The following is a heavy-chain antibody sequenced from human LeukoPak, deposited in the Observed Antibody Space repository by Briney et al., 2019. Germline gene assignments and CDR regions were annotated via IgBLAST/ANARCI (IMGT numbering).Heavy chain of an antibody. J-gene: IGHJ4*02. V-gene: IGHV1-24*01. CDR2: FDPEDGEK. CDR3: ATDPVGYCSANGCYSVDY. CDR1: GYTLTELS. Sequence: ASVKVSCKVSGYTLTELSMHWVRQAPGKGLEWMGGFDPEDGEKVYAQKFQGRLTTTEDTSTDTAYMELSSLRSDDTAVYYCATDPVGYCSANGCYSVDYWGQGTLVTVSS. D-gene: IGHD2-15*01.